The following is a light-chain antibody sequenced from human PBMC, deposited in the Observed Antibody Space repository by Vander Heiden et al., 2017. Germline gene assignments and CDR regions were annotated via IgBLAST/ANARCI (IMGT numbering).Light chain of an antibody. V-gene: IGKV1-5*03. Sequence: DIQMMQSPSTLSASVGDTVTITCRAGQSVGFWLAWYQQKPGKAPNLLIYKASSLESGVPSRFSGKGSGTEFTLTISSLQPDDFATYYCQKENSYPWTFGQRTKLDIK. CDR3: QKENSYPWT. CDR2: KAS. CDR1: QSVGFW. J-gene: IGKJ1*01.